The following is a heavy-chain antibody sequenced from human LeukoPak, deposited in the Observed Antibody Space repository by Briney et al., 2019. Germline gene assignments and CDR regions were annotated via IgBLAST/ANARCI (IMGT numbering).Heavy chain of an antibody. CDR1: GGSISSSGYF. D-gene: IGHD6-6*01. CDR2: IYHSGST. V-gene: IGHV4-30-2*01. Sequence: PSQTLSLTCTVSGGSISSSGYFWSWIRQPPGKGLEWIGYIYHSGSTYYNPSLKSRVTISVDRSKNQFSLKLSSVTAADTAVYYCARKEGPSIAARSIVYWGQGTLVTVSS. J-gene: IGHJ4*02. CDR3: ARKEGPSIAARSIVY.